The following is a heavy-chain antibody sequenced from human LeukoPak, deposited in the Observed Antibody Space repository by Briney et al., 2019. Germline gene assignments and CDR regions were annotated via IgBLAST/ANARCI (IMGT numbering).Heavy chain of an antibody. CDR1: GFTFSSYG. J-gene: IGHJ3*02. CDR3: ARGGIITSYAFEI. V-gene: IGHV3-30*02. CDR2: IRYDGSNK. Sequence: GGSLRLSCTASGFTFSSYGMHWVRQAPGKGLEWVAFIRYDGSNKYYADSVKGRFTISRDNSKNTLYLQLNSLRAEETAVYYCARGGIITSYAFEIWGQGAMVTVSS. D-gene: IGHD3-10*01.